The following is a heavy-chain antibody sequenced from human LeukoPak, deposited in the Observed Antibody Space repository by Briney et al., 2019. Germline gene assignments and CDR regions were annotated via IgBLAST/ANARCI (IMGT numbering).Heavy chain of an antibody. J-gene: IGHJ3*02. CDR3: ARHEEGYYDSSGLPSI. CDR1: GGSISSYY. V-gene: IGHV4-59*08. D-gene: IGHD3-22*01. CDR2: IYYSGST. Sequence: SETLSLTCTVSGGSISSYYWSWIRQPPGKGLEWIGYIYYSGSTNYNPSLKSRVTISVDTSKNHLSLKLSSVTAADTAVYYCARHEEGYYDSSGLPSIWGQGTMVIVSS.